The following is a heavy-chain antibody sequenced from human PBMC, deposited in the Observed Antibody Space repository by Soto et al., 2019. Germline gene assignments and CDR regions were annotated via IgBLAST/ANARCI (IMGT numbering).Heavy chain of an antibody. CDR2: IDPSDSYT. V-gene: IGHV5-10-1*01. Sequence: PGESLKISCRSSGDSFTRYWIRWVRQMPGKGLEWMGRIDPSDSYTNYSPSFQGHVTISADKSISTAYLQWSSLKASDTAMYYCAIVVVPAAITGWDYYYYGMDVWGQGTTVTVSS. D-gene: IGHD2-2*02. J-gene: IGHJ6*02. CDR1: GDSFTRYW. CDR3: AIVVVPAAITGWDYYYYGMDV.